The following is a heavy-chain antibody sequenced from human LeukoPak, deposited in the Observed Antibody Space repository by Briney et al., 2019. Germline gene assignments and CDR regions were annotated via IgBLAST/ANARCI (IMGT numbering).Heavy chain of an antibody. J-gene: IGHJ3*02. CDR3: ARGGRYYYGSGSPGI. Sequence: GGSLRLSCAAPGFTFSSYGMHWVRQAPGKGLEWVAFIRYDGSNKYYADSVKGRFTISRDNSKNTLYLQMNSLRAEDTAVYYCARGGRYYYGSGSPGIWGQGTMVTVSS. D-gene: IGHD3-10*01. CDR1: GFTFSSYG. CDR2: IRYDGSNK. V-gene: IGHV3-30*02.